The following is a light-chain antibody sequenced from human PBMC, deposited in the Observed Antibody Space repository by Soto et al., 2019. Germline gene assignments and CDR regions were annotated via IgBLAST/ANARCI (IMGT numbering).Light chain of an antibody. CDR3: QSYDSSLNGYWV. CDR1: SSNIGAGYD. V-gene: IGLV1-40*01. CDR2: GNT. J-gene: IGLJ3*02. Sequence: QAVVTQPPSVSGAPGQRVTISCTGSSSNIGAGYDVHWYQQLPGTAPKLLIYGNTNRPSGVPDRFSGSKSGTLASLAITGLQADDEADYYCQSYDSSLNGYWVFGGGTKLTVL.